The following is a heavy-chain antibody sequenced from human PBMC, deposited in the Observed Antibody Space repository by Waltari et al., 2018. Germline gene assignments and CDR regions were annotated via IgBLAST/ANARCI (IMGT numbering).Heavy chain of an antibody. J-gene: IGHJ4*02. CDR1: GFTFSSYG. Sequence: QVQLVESGGGVVQPGRSLRLSCAASGFTFSSYGLHLVRQAPGKGLEWVAVIYSGGSTYFADSVKGRFTISRDNAKNTLYLQMNSLRDEDTAVYYCARDQNFWSGYLDYWGQGTLVTVSS. CDR3: ARDQNFWSGYLDY. V-gene: IGHV3-NL1*01. CDR2: IYSGGST. D-gene: IGHD3-3*01.